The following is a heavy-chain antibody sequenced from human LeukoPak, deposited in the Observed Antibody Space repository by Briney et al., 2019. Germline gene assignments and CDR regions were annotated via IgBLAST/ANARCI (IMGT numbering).Heavy chain of an antibody. V-gene: IGHV4-39*01. CDR3: ARHYVEFSDPLDY. J-gene: IGHJ4*02. Sequence: PSETLSLTCTVSGGSISSNSYYWGWIRQPPGKGLEWIGSIYYSGSTYYNPSLKSRVTISVDTSKNQFSLKLSSVTAADTAVYYCARHYVEFSDPLDYWGQGTLVTVSS. CDR1: GGSISSNSYY. D-gene: IGHD3-10*01. CDR2: IYYSGST.